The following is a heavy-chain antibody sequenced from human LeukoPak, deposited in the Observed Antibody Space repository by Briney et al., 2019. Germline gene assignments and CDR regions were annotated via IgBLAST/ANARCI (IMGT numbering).Heavy chain of an antibody. Sequence: GGSLRLSCAASGFTFSSYAMHWVRQAPGKGLEWVAVESLFGSNKYYADSVKGRFTIPRDNSKNTLYLQMNRLRAEDTAVYYCARSGSSMVRGVIITENWFDPWGQGTLVTASS. CDR1: GFTFSSYA. J-gene: IGHJ5*02. D-gene: IGHD3-10*01. V-gene: IGHV3-30-3*01. CDR3: ARSGSSMVRGVIITENWFDP. CDR2: ESLFGSNK.